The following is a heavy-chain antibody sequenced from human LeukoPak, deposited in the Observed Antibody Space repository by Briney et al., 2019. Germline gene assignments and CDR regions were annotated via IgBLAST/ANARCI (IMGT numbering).Heavy chain of an antibody. CDR2: ISGSGGST. D-gene: IGHD1-1*01. CDR3: ARTTTGSSRNFDY. CDR1: GFIFSSYA. V-gene: IGHV3-23*01. J-gene: IGHJ4*02. Sequence: GGSLRLSCAASGFIFSSYAMSWVRQAPGKGLEWVSAISGSGGSTYYADSVKGRFTISRDNSKNTLYLQMNSLRAEDTAVYYCARTTTGSSRNFDYWGQGTLVTVSS.